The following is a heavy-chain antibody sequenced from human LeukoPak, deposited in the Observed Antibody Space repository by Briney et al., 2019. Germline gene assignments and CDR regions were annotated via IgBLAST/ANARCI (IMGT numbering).Heavy chain of an antibody. CDR3: ARGFGWELRHDI. J-gene: IGHJ4*02. Sequence: GGSLRLSCAASGFIFSDYYMTWIRQAPGKGLEWGSYISSSGSSIDYADSVKGRFTISRDNAKNSLFVQMNSLRAEDTAVYYCARGFGWELRHDIWGQGTLVTVSS. CDR1: GFIFSDYY. D-gene: IGHD1-26*01. V-gene: IGHV3-11*01. CDR2: ISSSGSSI.